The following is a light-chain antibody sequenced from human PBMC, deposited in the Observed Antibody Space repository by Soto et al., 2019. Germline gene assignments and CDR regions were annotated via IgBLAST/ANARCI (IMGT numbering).Light chain of an antibody. V-gene: IGLV2-11*01. CDR3: CSHAGSYVV. CDR2: DVS. CDR1: SSDVGSSNY. J-gene: IGLJ2*01. Sequence: QSALTQPRSVSGSPGQSVTISCTGNSSDVGSSNYVSWYQQHPGKVPKLIISDVSKRPSGVPDRFSGSKSDNTASLTISGLQDEDEADYFCCSHAGSYVVFGGGTKVTVL.